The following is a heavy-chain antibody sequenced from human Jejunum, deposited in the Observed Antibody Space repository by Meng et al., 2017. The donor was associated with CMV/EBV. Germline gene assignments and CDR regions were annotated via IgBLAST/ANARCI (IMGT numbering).Heavy chain of an antibody. CDR1: GFKFDDYG. CDR2: ISWNGGNT. CDR3: ARENDYRNYFDS. V-gene: IGHV3-20*03. J-gene: IGHJ4*02. D-gene: IGHD4-11*01. Sequence: ASGFKFDDYGMSWVRLVPGKGLEWVSGISWNGGNTGYADSVKGRFSISRDNSKNTVYLQMNSLRGEDTAVYYCARENDYRNYFDSWGRGTLVTVSS.